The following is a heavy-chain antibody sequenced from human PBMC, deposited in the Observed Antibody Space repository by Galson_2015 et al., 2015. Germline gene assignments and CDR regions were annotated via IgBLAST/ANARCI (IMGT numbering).Heavy chain of an antibody. J-gene: IGHJ4*02. CDR3: ARVSGGSYQYFDY. CDR1: GFTFSSYW. D-gene: IGHD1-26*01. V-gene: IGHV3-7*01. Sequence: SLRLSCAASGFTFSSYWMSWVRQAPGKGLEWVANIKQDGSEKYYVDSVKGRFTISRDNAKNSLYLQMNSLRAEDTAVYYCARVSGGSYQYFDYWGQGTLVTVSS. CDR2: IKQDGSEK.